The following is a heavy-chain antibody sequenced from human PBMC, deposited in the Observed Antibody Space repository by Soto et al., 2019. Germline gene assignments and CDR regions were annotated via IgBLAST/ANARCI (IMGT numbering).Heavy chain of an antibody. CDR2: INGDGVTA. CDR3: ARFRNSWDFNY. J-gene: IGHJ4*02. CDR1: GFTFSNYW. D-gene: IGHD6-13*01. Sequence: VQLVESGGGLVQPGGSLRLSCAASGFTFSNYWMHWVRQAPGKGLVWLSRINGDGVTATYADSVKGRFTISRDNAKNTLSLHMNSLRADDTAVYFCARFRNSWDFNYWGQGALVTVSS. V-gene: IGHV3-74*01.